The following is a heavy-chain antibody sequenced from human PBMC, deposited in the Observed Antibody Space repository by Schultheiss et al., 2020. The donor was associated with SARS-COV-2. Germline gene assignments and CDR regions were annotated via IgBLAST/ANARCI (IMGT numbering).Heavy chain of an antibody. CDR1: GGSISSYY. V-gene: IGHV4-59*08. J-gene: IGHJ1*01. CDR2: FYYSGST. D-gene: IGHD4-23*01. Sequence: SETLSLTCTVSGGSISSYYWSWIRQPPGKGLEWIGYFYYSGSTNYNPSLKSRVTISVDTSKNQFSLKLSSVTAADTAVYYCATFHLLYGGGAEYFQHWGQGTLVTVSS. CDR3: ATFHLLYGGGAEYFQH.